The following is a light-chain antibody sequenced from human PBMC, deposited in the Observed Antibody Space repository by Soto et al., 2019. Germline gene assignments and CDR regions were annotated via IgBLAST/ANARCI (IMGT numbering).Light chain of an antibody. CDR2: DAS. Sequence: EIVLTQSPATLSLSPGERATLSCRASQNVNSYLIWYQQKPGQAPRLLISDASNRATGIPARFSGSGSGTDFTLTISSLEPEDFAVYYCQQRASWPLTFGQGTRLEIK. V-gene: IGKV3-11*01. CDR3: QQRASWPLT. CDR1: QNVNSY. J-gene: IGKJ5*01.